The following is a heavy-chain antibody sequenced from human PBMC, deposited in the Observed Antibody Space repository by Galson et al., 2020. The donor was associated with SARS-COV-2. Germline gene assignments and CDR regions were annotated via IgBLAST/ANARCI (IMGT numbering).Heavy chain of an antibody. D-gene: IGHD2-2*01. CDR1: GYSISSGYY. CDR3: ARALIDIVVVPAAMGWWFDP. CDR2: IYHSGST. Sequence: LSLTCAVSGYSISSGYYWGWIRQPPGKGLEWIGSIYHSGSTYYNPSLKSRVTISVDTSKNQFSLKLSSVTAADTAVYYCARALIDIVVVPAAMGWWFDPWGQGTLVTVSS. V-gene: IGHV4-38-2*01. J-gene: IGHJ5*02.